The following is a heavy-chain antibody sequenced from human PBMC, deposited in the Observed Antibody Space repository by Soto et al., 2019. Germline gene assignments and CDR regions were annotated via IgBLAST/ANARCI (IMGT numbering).Heavy chain of an antibody. J-gene: IGHJ4*02. CDR2: ISSDGSST. CDR1: GFTFSNYW. V-gene: IGHV3-74*01. Sequence: EVELVESGGGLVQPGGSLRLSCVASGFTFSNYWMHWVRQAPGKGLEWVSRISSDGSSTTYADSVKGRFTISRDNAENPLHLQMNSLRAEDTAVYYCARVRYCSDNSCYSWFDYWGQGTLVTVSS. CDR3: ARVRYCSDNSCYSWFDY. D-gene: IGHD2-15*01.